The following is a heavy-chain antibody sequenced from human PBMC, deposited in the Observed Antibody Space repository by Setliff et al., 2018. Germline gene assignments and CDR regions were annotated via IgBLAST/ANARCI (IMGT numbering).Heavy chain of an antibody. Sequence: TLSLTCTVSGGSISSHYWSWIRQPPGKGLEWIGYMYYIGSTTYNPSLKSRVTISVDTSKNQFSLRLSSVTAADTAVYYCAREYYDILTRSRGWYFDLWGRGTLVTVS. CDR3: AREYYDILTRSRGWYFDL. J-gene: IGHJ2*01. D-gene: IGHD3-9*01. V-gene: IGHV4-59*11. CDR2: MYYIGST. CDR1: GGSISSHY.